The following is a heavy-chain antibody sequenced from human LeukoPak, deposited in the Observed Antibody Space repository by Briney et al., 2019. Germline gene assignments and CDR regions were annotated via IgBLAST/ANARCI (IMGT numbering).Heavy chain of an antibody. Sequence: SVKVSCKASGGTFSSYAISWVRQAPGQGLESMGRIIPIFGTANYAQKFQGRVTITTDESTGTAYMELSSLRSEDTAVYYCASPQVAHDAFDIWGQGTMVTVSS. J-gene: IGHJ3*02. CDR2: IIPIFGTA. CDR1: GGTFSSYA. CDR3: ASPQVAHDAFDI. D-gene: IGHD2-15*01. V-gene: IGHV1-69*05.